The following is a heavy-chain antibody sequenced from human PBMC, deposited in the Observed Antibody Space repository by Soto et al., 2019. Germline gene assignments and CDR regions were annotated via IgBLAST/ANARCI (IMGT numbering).Heavy chain of an antibody. V-gene: IGHV3-33*01. CDR1: VFIFSTYG. J-gene: IGHJ6*02. CDR2: IWYDGSNK. D-gene: IGHD4-17*01. Sequence: PRGSLLLACASSVFIFSTYGMDWVRQAPGKGLEWVAVIWYDGSNKYYADSVKGRFTISRDNSKNTLYLQMNSLRAEDTAVYYCARDPLDYGDSFYGMDVWGQGTTVTVSS. CDR3: ARDPLDYGDSFYGMDV.